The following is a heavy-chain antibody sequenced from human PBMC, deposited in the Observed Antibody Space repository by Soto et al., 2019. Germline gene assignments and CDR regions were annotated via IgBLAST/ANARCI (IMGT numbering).Heavy chain of an antibody. D-gene: IGHD2-2*01. J-gene: IGHJ4*02. CDR1: AFTFGTSW. CDR3: ARDQGGGYCSSTSCYPSDCFDY. Sequence: GGSLRISCAASAFTFGTSWMHWVRQAPGQGLVLFSRINSDGSSTSYADSVKGRFTISRDNAKNTLYLQMNSLRAEDTAVYYCARDQGGGYCSSTSCYPSDCFDYWGQGT. V-gene: IGHV3-74*01. CDR2: INSDGSST.